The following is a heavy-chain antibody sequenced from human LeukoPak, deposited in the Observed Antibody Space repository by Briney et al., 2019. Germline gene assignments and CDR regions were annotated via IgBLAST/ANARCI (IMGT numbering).Heavy chain of an antibody. CDR3: ARGGNLEN. D-gene: IGHD1-14*01. V-gene: IGHV3-7*01. Sequence: GGSLRLSCAASGFTPSRYWMSWVRQAPGEGLEWVANINEDGGERHYVDTVKGRFTISRDNAKNSLYLQMNSLRAEDTAVYYCARGGNLENWGRGTLVTVSS. CDR2: INEDGGER. J-gene: IGHJ4*02. CDR1: GFTPSRYW.